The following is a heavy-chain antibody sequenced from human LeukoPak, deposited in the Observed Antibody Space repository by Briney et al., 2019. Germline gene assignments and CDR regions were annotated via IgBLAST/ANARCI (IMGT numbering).Heavy chain of an antibody. CDR2: IIPIFGTA. CDR3: ARDSPEYYYDSSGYLHYYYYMDV. Sequence: SVKVSCKASGGTFSSYAISWVRQAPGQGLEWMGGIIPIFGTANYAQKFHGRGTITTDESRSTAYMELSSLRSEDTAVYYCARDSPEYYYDSSGYLHYYYYMDVWGKGTTVTVSS. V-gene: IGHV1-69*05. D-gene: IGHD3-22*01. CDR1: GGTFSSYA. J-gene: IGHJ6*03.